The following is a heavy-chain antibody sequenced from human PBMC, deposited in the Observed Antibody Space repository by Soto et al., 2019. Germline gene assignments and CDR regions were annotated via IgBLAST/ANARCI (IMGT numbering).Heavy chain of an antibody. CDR2: IYYSGST. Sequence: SETLSLTCTVSGGSISSYYWSWIRQPPGKGLEWIGYIYYSGSTNYNPSLQSRVTISVDTSKNQFSLKLSSVTAADTAVYYCARRGAREIQHWGQGTLVTVSS. CDR1: GGSISSYY. J-gene: IGHJ1*01. CDR3: ARRGAREIQH. D-gene: IGHD3-16*01. V-gene: IGHV4-59*01.